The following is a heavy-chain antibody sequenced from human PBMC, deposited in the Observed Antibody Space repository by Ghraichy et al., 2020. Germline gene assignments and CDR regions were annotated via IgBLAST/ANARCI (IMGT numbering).Heavy chain of an antibody. CDR3: ARAGPTDRSMIVVGYYYYYGMDV. Sequence: GGSLRLSCAASGFTFSSYSMNWVRQAPGKGLEWVSYISSSSSTIYYADSVKGRFTISRDNAKNSLYLQMNSLRDEDTAVYYCARAGPTDRSMIVVGYYYYYGMDVWGQGTTVTVSS. CDR2: ISSSSSTI. CDR1: GFTFSSYS. V-gene: IGHV3-48*02. J-gene: IGHJ6*02. D-gene: IGHD3-22*01.